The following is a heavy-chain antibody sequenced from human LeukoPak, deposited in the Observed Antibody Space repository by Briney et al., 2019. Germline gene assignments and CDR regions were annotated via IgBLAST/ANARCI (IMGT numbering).Heavy chain of an antibody. CDR3: ARAYKKQWLVSN. CDR2: IYYSGST. Sequence: SETLSLTCTVSGGSISSGDYYWSWIRQPPGKGLEWIGYIYYSGSTYYNLSLKSRVTISVDTSKNQFSLKLSSVTAAATAVYYCARAYKKQWLVSNWGQGTLVTVSS. CDR1: GGSISSGDYY. D-gene: IGHD6-19*01. V-gene: IGHV4-30-4*08. J-gene: IGHJ4*02.